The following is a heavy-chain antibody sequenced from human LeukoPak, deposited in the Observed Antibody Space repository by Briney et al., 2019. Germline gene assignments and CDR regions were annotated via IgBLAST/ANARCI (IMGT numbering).Heavy chain of an antibody. CDR2: INPNSGGT. D-gene: IGHD3-9*01. CDR3: ARGDHYDVLTGFQTPSHLSDY. V-gene: IGHV1-2*02. Sequence: ASVKVSCKASGYTFTAYYVHWVRQAPGQGLEWMGWINPNSGGTNYAQKFQGRVTMTRDTSISTDYMELSSLRSDDTAVYYCARGDHYDVLTGFQTPSHLSDYWGQGTLVTVSS. J-gene: IGHJ4*02. CDR1: GYTFTAYY.